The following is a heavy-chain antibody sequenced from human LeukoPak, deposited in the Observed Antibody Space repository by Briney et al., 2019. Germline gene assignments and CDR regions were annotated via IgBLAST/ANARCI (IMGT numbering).Heavy chain of an antibody. CDR2: IYYSGST. J-gene: IGHJ4*02. D-gene: IGHD3-10*01. CDR1: GGSISSGGYY. Sequence: SETLSLTCTVSGGSISSGGYYWGWIRQPPGKGLEWIGTIYYSGSTYYNPSLKGRVTISVDTSKSQFSLKLSSVTAADTAVYYCAGRYYGSGSEFDYWGQGTLVTVSS. V-gene: IGHV4-39*01. CDR3: AGRYYGSGSEFDY.